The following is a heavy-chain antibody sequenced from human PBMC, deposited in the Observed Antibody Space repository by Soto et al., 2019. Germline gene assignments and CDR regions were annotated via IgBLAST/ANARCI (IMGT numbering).Heavy chain of an antibody. V-gene: IGHV1-69*06. CDR3: SREINRWVVHYYFVS. D-gene: IGHD2-15*01. J-gene: IGHJ4*02. Sequence: QVVLLQSGAEVKGPGSSVRVSCKVSGSTFNNFAFSWVRQAPGHGPEWMGGIVVISNTADYSRRFQDRVSIVAYTSTRTLSMELGGLTFEHPAACYCSREINRWVVHYYFVSLGQGALVTVSS. CDR2: IVVISNTA. CDR1: GSTFNNFA.